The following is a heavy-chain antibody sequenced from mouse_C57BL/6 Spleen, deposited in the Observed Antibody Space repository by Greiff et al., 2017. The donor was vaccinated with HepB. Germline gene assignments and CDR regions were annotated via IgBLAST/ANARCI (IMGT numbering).Heavy chain of an antibody. J-gene: IGHJ2*01. CDR1: GYTFTDHT. V-gene: IGHV1-78*01. CDR3: ARVVYSDGFDF. D-gene: IGHD2-12*01. CDR2: IYPRDGST. Sequence: VQLQQSDAELVKPGASVKISCKVSGYTFTDHTIHWMKQRPEQGLEWIGYIYPRDGSTNYNEKFKGKATLTADKSSSTAYMQRNSPTSEDSAFYCCARVVYSDGFDFWGQGTTLTVSS.